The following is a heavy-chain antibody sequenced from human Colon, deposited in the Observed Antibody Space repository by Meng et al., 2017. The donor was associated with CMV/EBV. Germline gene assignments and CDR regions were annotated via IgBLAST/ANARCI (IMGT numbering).Heavy chain of an antibody. CDR1: GFTFSSYW. V-gene: IGHV3-7*01. CDR2: IKQDGSEK. D-gene: IGHD3-22*01. CDR3: VRDNARVQGNIPILVVPQGFDY. J-gene: IGHJ4*02. Sequence: GGSLRLSCAASGFTFSSYWMSWVRQAPGKGLEWVANIKQDGSEKYYVDSVKGRFTISRDNAKNSLYLQMSSLSAEDTAVYYCVRDNARVQGNIPILVVPQGFDYWGQGTVVTVSS.